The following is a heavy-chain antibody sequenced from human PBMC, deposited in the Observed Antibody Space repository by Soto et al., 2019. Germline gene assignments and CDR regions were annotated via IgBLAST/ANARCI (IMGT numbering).Heavy chain of an antibody. Sequence: QVQLVQSGAEVKKPGSSVKVSCKASGGTFSSYAISWVRQAPGQGLEWLGGIIPIFGTANYAQQFQGRVTITADESTSTDYMELSSLRSEDTAVYYCAGERPTTLNWFDPWGQGTLVTVSA. CDR3: AGERPTTLNWFDP. CDR2: IIPIFGTA. V-gene: IGHV1-69*12. J-gene: IGHJ5*02. D-gene: IGHD4-4*01. CDR1: GGTFSSYA.